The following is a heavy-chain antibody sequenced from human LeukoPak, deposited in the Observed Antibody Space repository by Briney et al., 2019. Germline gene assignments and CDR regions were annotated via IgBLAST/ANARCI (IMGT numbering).Heavy chain of an antibody. Sequence: SETLSLTCAVYGGSLSGNNWNWIGQSPGKGLEWIGEINHSGSTNYNPSLKSRVTISVDTSKNQFSLKLSSVTAADTAVYYCARRVHYDILTGYYSPSPFDPWGQGTLVTVSS. J-gene: IGHJ5*02. CDR2: INHSGST. CDR3: ARRVHYDILTGYYSPSPFDP. V-gene: IGHV4-34*01. D-gene: IGHD3-9*01. CDR1: GGSLSGNN.